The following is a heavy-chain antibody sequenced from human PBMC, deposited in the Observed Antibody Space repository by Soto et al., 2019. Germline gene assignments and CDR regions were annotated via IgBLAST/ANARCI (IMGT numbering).Heavy chain of an antibody. CDR1: GGSVSDYC. CDR3: ARDPAGDYGH. CDR2: IHERGVT. J-gene: IGHJ4*02. D-gene: IGHD4-17*01. V-gene: IGHV4-59*02. Sequence: SETLSLTCNVSGGSVSDYCWSWIRQAPGKGLEWIGYIHERGVTNYNPSLKSRVTMSVDTSKNQFSLTLRSVHTADTAIYFCARDPAGDYGHWGRGTLVTVSS.